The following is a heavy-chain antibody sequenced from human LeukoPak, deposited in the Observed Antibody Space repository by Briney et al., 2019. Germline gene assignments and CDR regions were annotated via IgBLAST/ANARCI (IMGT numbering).Heavy chain of an antibody. Sequence: SVKVSCKASGGTFSSYTISWVRQAPGQGLEWMGRIIPILGIANYAQKFQGRVTITADKSTSTAYMELRSLRSEDTAVYYCAQYDFWSGYLADDAFDIWGQGTMVSVSS. CDR2: IIPILGIA. V-gene: IGHV1-69*02. D-gene: IGHD3-3*01. CDR1: GGTFSSYT. CDR3: AQYDFWSGYLADDAFDI. J-gene: IGHJ3*02.